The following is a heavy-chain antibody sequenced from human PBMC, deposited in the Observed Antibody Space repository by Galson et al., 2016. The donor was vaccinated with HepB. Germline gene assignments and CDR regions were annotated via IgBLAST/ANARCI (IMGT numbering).Heavy chain of an antibody. Sequence: SETLSLTCTVSGGSISSSSYYWGWIRQPPGKGLEWIGSIYYSGSTYYNPSPKSRVTISVDTSKNQFSLKLSSVTAADTAVYYCARHSSRYCSNGVCYWRGTFPYYYYMDVWGKGTTVTVS. V-gene: IGHV4-39*01. CDR3: ARHSSRYCSNGVCYWRGTFPYYYYMDV. CDR2: IYYSGST. J-gene: IGHJ6*03. D-gene: IGHD2-8*01. CDR1: GGSISSSSYY.